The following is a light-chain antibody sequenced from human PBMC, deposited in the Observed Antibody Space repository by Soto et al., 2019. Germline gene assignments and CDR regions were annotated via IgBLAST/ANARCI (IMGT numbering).Light chain of an antibody. Sequence: IVFRYSPCNPAPSPXVRAIPSCXXSQSVSNNYLAWYQQKPGQAPRLLIYGASTRATGIQDRFSGSGSGPDFTLTISRLEPEDFAVYYCKQYGSAPRTFGQGTKVDIK. CDR2: GAS. CDR3: KQYGSAPRT. V-gene: IGKV3-20*01. J-gene: IGKJ1*01. CDR1: QSVSNNY.